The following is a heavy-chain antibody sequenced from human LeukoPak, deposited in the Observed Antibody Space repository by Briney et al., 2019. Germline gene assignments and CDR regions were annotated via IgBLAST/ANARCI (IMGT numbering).Heavy chain of an antibody. J-gene: IGHJ4*02. CDR2: IWYDGSNK. V-gene: IGHV3-33*01. CDR3: AREWTLIQLFDY. CDR1: GFTFSSYG. D-gene: IGHD5-18*01. Sequence: GGSLRLSCAASGFTFSSYGMHWVRQAPGKGLEWVAVIWYDGSNKYYADSVKGRFTISRDNSKNTLYLQMNSLRAEDTAVYYCAREWTLIQLFDYWGQGTLVTVSS.